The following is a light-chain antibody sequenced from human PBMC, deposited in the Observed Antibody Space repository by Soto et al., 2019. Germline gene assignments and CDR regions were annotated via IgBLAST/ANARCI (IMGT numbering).Light chain of an antibody. J-gene: IGKJ2*01. CDR3: MQATDFPRT. Sequence: DIVLTQTPLFAPVILGQPAFISCRSSQSLEHSDGNTYLKWLHQRPGQPLRPLIYKISKRFSGVPDRFSGFGAGTDFTLKISRVEAEDVGIYYCMQATDFPRTFGQGTKLEIK. V-gene: IGKV2-24*01. CDR2: KIS. CDR1: QSLEHSDGNTY.